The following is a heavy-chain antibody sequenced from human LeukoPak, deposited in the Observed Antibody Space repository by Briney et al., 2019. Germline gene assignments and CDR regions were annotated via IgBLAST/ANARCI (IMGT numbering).Heavy chain of an antibody. J-gene: IGHJ1*01. Sequence: GRSLRLSCAASGFTFSGYGMHWVRQAPGKGLEWVAVISYDGSNKDSADSVKGRFTISRDNSKNTLYLQMNSLRAEDTAVYYCAKGDYYDSSGYFAEYFQHWGQGTLVTVSS. D-gene: IGHD3-22*01. CDR2: ISYDGSNK. V-gene: IGHV3-30*18. CDR3: AKGDYYDSSGYFAEYFQH. CDR1: GFTFSGYG.